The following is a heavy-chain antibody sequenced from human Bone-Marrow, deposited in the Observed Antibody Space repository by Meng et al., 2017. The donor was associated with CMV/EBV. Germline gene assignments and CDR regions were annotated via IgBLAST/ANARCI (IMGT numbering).Heavy chain of an antibody. CDR2: IYPGDSGT. CDR3: ARQGAYYDFWSGHSEWFDP. CDR1: GYSFTSYW. D-gene: IGHD3-3*01. J-gene: IGHJ5*02. V-gene: IGHV5-51*01. Sequence: GESLKISCKGSGYSFTSYWIGWVRQMPGKGLEWMGIIYPGDSGTRYSPSFQGQVTISADKSISTAYLQWSSLKASDTAMYYCARQGAYYDFWSGHSEWFDPWGQGTLVTVSS.